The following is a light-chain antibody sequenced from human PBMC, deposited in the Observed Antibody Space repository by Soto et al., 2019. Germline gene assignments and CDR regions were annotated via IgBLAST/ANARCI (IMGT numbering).Light chain of an antibody. CDR1: QSVSDNY. CDR2: VAS. Sequence: EIVLTQSPGTLSLSPGERATLSCRASQSVSDNYLAWYQQKPGQAPRLLIYVASSRATGITDRFSGSGSGTDFTLTISRLEPEDFAVYYCQQYCGSPRVTFGGGTKVEIK. V-gene: IGKV3-20*01. J-gene: IGKJ4*01. CDR3: QQYCGSPRVT.